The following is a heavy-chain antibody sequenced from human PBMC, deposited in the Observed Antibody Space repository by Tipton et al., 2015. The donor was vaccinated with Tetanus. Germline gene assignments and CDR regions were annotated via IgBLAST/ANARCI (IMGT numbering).Heavy chain of an antibody. J-gene: IGHJ4*02. D-gene: IGHD4-11*01. CDR1: GGSISSGDYY. CDR3: VRAPYSSPGKYYFDL. Sequence: TLSLTCTVSGGSISSGDYYWSWIRRPPGKGPEWIGYVYSTATTYYNPSLKSRVTMSVDLSKNEFSLNLASVTAADTAVYYCVRAPYSSPGKYYFDLWGQGTLVTVSS. V-gene: IGHV4-30-4*01. CDR2: VYSTATT.